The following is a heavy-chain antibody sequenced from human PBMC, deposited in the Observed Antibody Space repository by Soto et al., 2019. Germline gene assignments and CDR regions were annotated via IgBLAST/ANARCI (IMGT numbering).Heavy chain of an antibody. CDR3: ARQYSSGWYGFDVDY. CDR2: IYPGDSDT. V-gene: IGHV5-51*01. D-gene: IGHD6-19*01. CDR1: GYSFTSYW. Sequence: GESLKISCKGSGYSFTSYWIGWVRQMPGKGLEWMGIIYPGDSDTSYSPSFQGQVTISADNSITTAYLQWSSLKASDTAMYYCARQYSSGWYGFDVDYWGQGTLVTVSS. J-gene: IGHJ4*02.